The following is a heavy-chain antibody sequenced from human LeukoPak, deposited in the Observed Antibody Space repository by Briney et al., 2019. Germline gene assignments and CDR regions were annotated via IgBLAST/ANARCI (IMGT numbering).Heavy chain of an antibody. CDR1: GFTFTSYG. CDR2: ISAYNGNT. V-gene: IGHV1-18*01. CDR3: ARGHPQLSLPDY. D-gene: IGHD2-2*01. Sequence: GGSLRLSCAASGFTFTSYGISWVRQAPGQGLEWMGWISAYNGNTNYAQKLQGRVTMTTDTSTSTAYMELRSLRSDDTAVYYCARGHPQLSLPDYWGQGTLVTVSS. J-gene: IGHJ4*02.